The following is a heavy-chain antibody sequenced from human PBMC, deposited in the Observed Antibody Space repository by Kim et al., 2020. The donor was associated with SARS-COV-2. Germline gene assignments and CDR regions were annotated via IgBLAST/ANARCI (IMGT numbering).Heavy chain of an antibody. CDR3: AREPLGPPSRYEY. V-gene: IGHV6-1*01. D-gene: IGHD7-27*01. CDR1: GDFVSTNAAG. Sequence: SQTLSLTCAISGDFVSTNAAGWNWIRQSPSRGLEWLGRTYYKSKWFNDYAVPVKTRITIKPDTSKNHFSLQLDFVTPEDTAVYYCAREPLGPPSRYEYRGQGILVTVSS. J-gene: IGHJ4*02. CDR2: TYYKSKWFN.